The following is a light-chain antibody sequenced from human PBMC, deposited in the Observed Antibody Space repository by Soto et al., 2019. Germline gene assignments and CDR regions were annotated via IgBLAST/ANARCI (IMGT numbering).Light chain of an antibody. J-gene: IGLJ1*01. CDR3: AAWDDSLNGYV. CDR2: EGH. Sequence: QSALAQPASVSGSPGQSITISCTGTSGFVGSFSLVSWYQQHPGKAPKVMISEGHRRPSGVPDRFSGSTSFNSASLTISGLQADDEADYYCAAWDDSLNGYVFGTGTKLTVL. V-gene: IGLV2-23*01. CDR1: SGFVGSFSL.